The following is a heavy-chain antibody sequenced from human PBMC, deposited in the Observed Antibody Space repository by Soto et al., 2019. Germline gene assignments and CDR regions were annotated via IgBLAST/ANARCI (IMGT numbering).Heavy chain of an antibody. Sequence: EVQLVESGGGLVQPGRSLRLSCAASGFIFDDYAMHWVRQAPGKGLGWVSGISWDSGSIIYADFVKGGLLIPGDNANNSLYLQMNSLRAEDTALYYCARDMIGDILPTYYKVYYYAMDVWGQGTTVTVSS. CDR2: ISWDSGSI. D-gene: IGHD3-9*01. V-gene: IGHV3-9*01. J-gene: IGHJ6*02. CDR3: ARDMIGDILPTYYKVYYYAMDV. CDR1: GFIFDDYA.